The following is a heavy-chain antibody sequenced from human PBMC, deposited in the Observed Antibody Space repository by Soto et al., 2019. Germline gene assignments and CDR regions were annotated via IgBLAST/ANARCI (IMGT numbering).Heavy chain of an antibody. CDR1: GFNIRHAW. Sequence: GGSLRLSCTPSGFNIRHAWMNWVRQAPGQGLEWVGRIRTKSDGGSADYGAAVKGRFVISRDDAKNRLDLQMNSLKTEDTAIYYCTSEYYVNKLYGLDVWGQGTTVTVSS. CDR2: IRTKSDGGSA. V-gene: IGHV3-15*07. D-gene: IGHD1-26*01. J-gene: IGHJ6*02. CDR3: TSEYYVNKLYGLDV.